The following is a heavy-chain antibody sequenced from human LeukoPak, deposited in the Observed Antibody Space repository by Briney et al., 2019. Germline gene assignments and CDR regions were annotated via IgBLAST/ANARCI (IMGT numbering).Heavy chain of an antibody. D-gene: IGHD3-10*01. CDR2: ISGSGGST. Sequence: GGSLRLSCAASGFTFSSYAMSWVRQAPGKGLEGVSAISGSGGSTYYADSVKGRFTISRDNSKNTLYLQMNSLRAEDTAVYYCAKDDNYYGSGSYLDWGQGTLVTVSS. V-gene: IGHV3-23*01. CDR1: GFTFSSYA. CDR3: AKDDNYYGSGSYLD. J-gene: IGHJ4*02.